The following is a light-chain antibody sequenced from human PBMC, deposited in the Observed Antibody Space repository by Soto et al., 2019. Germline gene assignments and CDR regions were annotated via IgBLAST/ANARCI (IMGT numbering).Light chain of an antibody. Sequence: EIVMTQSPATLSVSPGERATLSCRSSQTVSSNLAWHQQKPGQTPRLLIHGASTRSSGVPTRFSGSESGTGFTFTISSLQSEDFAGYYCQQYHNWLQHYSFGQGTKLQIK. CDR1: QTVSSN. V-gene: IGKV3-15*01. J-gene: IGKJ2*01. CDR3: QQYHNWLQHYS. CDR2: GAS.